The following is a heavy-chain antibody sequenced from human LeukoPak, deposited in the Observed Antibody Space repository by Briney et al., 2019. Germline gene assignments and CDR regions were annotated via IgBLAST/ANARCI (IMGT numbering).Heavy chain of an antibody. J-gene: IGHJ4*02. CDR2: IRYDGSNK. CDR1: GFTFSSYG. CDR3: AKDERQTAAAGPFDY. D-gene: IGHD6-13*01. V-gene: IGHV3-30*02. Sequence: GGSLRLSCAASGFTFSSYGMHWVRQAPGKGLEWVAFIRYDGSNKYYADSVKGRFTISRDNSKNTLYLQMNSLRAEDTAVYYCAKDERQTAAAGPFDYWGQGTLVTVSS.